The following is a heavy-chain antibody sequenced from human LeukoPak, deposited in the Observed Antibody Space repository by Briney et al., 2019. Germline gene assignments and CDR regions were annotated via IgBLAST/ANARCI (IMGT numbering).Heavy chain of an antibody. Sequence: ASVKVSCKASGYTYTTDGISWVRQAPGQGLEWMGWIDTYSGKTNYAQKFQGRVTMTSDTSTSTAYMELRSLRSDDTAVYYCARGGYCSGGSCYYYYYYGMDVWGQGTTVTVSS. V-gene: IGHV1-18*01. CDR1: GYTYTTDG. CDR2: IDTYSGKT. D-gene: IGHD2-15*01. CDR3: ARGGYCSGGSCYYYYYYGMDV. J-gene: IGHJ6*02.